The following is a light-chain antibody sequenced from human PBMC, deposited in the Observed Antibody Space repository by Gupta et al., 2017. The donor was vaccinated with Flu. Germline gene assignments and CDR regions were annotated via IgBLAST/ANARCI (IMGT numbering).Light chain of an antibody. CDR3: SSYTFSATRWV. Sequence: SDDIGDKNYVSWYQQHSGKAPKLLIYEVTKRPSGVSNRFSGSKSDNTASLTISGLQAEDEATYHCSSYTFSATRWVFGGGTTVTVL. CDR2: EVT. V-gene: IGLV2-14*01. J-gene: IGLJ3*02. CDR1: SDDIGDKNY.